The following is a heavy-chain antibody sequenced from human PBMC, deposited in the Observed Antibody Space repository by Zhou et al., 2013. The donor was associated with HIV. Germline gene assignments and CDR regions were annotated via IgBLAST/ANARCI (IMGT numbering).Heavy chain of an antibody. D-gene: IGHD6-19*01. V-gene: IGHV1-18*04. CDR1: GYTFTSYY. Sequence: QVQLVQSGAEVKKPGASVKVSCKASGYTFTSYYMHWVRQAPGQGLEWMGWISPYDGDTKYPQKLQGRVTMTTDTSTSTAYMELRSLRSDDTAVYYCARDDSSGWPEGFDYWGQGTLVTVSS. CDR3: ARDDSSGWPEGFDY. CDR2: ISPYDGDT. J-gene: IGHJ4*02.